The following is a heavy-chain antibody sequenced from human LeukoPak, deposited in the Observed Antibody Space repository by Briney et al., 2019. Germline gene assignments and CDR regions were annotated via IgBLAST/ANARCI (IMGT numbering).Heavy chain of an antibody. CDR1: GFTFSSYA. D-gene: IGHD5-12*01. CDR2: ISYDGSNK. J-gene: IGHJ4*02. V-gene: IGHV3-30*04. Sequence: GGSLRLSCAASGFTFSSYAMHWVRQAPCKGLEWVAVISYDGSNKYYADSVKGRFTISRDNSKNTLYLQLNRLRAEDTAVYYCASTAITPFDYWGQGTLVTVSS. CDR3: ASTAITPFDY.